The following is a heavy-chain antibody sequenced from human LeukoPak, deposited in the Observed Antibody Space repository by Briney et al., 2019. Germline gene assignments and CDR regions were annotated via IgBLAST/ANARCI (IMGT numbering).Heavy chain of an antibody. Sequence: ASVKVSCKASGYTFTSYAMNWVRQAPGQGLEWMGWINTNTGNPTYAQGFTGRFVFSLDTSVSTAYLQISSLKAEDTAVYYCARGDSSSWYSSLSYYYYGMDVWGQGTTVTVSS. CDR1: GYTFTSYA. V-gene: IGHV7-4-1*02. CDR3: ARGDSSSWYSSLSYYYYGMDV. D-gene: IGHD6-13*01. J-gene: IGHJ6*02. CDR2: INTNTGNP.